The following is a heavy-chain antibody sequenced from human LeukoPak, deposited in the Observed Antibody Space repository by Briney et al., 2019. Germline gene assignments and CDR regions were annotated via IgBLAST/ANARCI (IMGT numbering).Heavy chain of an antibody. Sequence: GASVKVSCTVSGYTLTELSMHWVRQAPGKGLEWMGGFDPEDGETIYAQKFQGRVTMTEDTSTDTAYMELSSLRSEDTAVYYCATDLAYYYDSSGYGSLDYWGQGTLVTVSS. J-gene: IGHJ4*02. CDR1: GYTLTELS. V-gene: IGHV1-24*01. CDR3: ATDLAYYYDSSGYGSLDY. D-gene: IGHD3-22*01. CDR2: FDPEDGET.